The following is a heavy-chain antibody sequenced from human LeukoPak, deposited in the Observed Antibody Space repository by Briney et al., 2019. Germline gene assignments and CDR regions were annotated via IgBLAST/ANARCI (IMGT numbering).Heavy chain of an antibody. CDR3: AREGIAAAGRYYYMDV. V-gene: IGHV4-38-2*02. J-gene: IGHJ6*03. CDR2: IYHSGST. CDR1: GYSISSGYY. Sequence: SETLSLTCTVSGYSISSGYYWGWIRQPPGKGLEWIGSIYHSGSTYYNPSLKSRVTISVDTSKNQFSLKLSSVTAADTAVYYCAREGIAAAGRYYYMDVWGKGTTVTISS. D-gene: IGHD6-13*01.